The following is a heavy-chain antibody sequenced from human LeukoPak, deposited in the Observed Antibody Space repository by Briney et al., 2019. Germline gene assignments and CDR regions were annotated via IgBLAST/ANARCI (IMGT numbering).Heavy chain of an antibody. V-gene: IGHV1-18*01. J-gene: IGHJ6*02. CDR1: GYTFTSYG. Sequence: ASVKVSCKASGYTFTSYGISWVRQAPGQGLEWMGWISAYNGNTNYAQKLQGRVTMTTDTSTSTAYMELRSLRSDDTAVHYCARDRPLLWFGEYYGMDVWGQGTTVTVSS. D-gene: IGHD3-10*01. CDR3: ARDRPLLWFGEYYGMDV. CDR2: ISAYNGNT.